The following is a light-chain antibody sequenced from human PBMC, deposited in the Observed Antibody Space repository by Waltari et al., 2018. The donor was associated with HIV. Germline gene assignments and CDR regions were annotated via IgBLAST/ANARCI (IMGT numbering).Light chain of an antibody. CDR1: QTVDRN. CDR2: GAS. J-gene: IGKJ3*01. CDR3: QQSYSTPLT. Sequence: DIQVTQSPSSLSASVGDRVTITCRTSQTVDRNLNWYQQIPGKAPKLLIYGASSLLSGVPSRFSGSGSGTHFTLTITSLQPEDFATYYWQQSYSTPLTFGPGTKMDV. V-gene: IGKV1-39*01.